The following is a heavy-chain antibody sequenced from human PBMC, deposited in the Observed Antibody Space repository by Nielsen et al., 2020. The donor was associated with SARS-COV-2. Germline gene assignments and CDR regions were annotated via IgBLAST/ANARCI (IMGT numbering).Heavy chain of an antibody. CDR2: ISNRSGPK. Sequence: WIRQPPGKGLEWVSYISNRSGPKYYADSVEGRFTISRDNAGNSLYLHMTSLRAEDTAVYYCARDLFSKDHYPYYDSSAFDYWGLGTLVTVSS. V-gene: IGHV3-48*04. D-gene: IGHD3-22*01. CDR3: ARDLFSKDHYPYYDSSAFDY. J-gene: IGHJ4*02.